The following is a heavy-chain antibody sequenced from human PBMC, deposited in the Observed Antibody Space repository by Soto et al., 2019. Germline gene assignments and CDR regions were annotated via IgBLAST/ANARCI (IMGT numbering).Heavy chain of an antibody. D-gene: IGHD2-8*01. J-gene: IGHJ6*03. CDR2: INHSGST. CDR3: ARVNGYYYMDV. CDR1: GGSFSGYY. Sequence: SETLSLTCAVYGGSFSGYYWSWIRQPPGKGLEWIGEINHSGSTNYNPSLKSRVTISVDTSKNQFSLKLSSVTAADTAVYYCARVNGYYYMDVWGKGTTVTVSS. V-gene: IGHV4-34*01.